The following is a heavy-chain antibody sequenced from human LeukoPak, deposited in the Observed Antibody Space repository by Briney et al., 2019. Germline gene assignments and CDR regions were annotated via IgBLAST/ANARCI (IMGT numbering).Heavy chain of an antibody. CDR3: VRHRDGYNPLDS. CDR2: IHPRDSDT. CDR1: GYIFTTYW. Sequence: PGESLKISCKASGYIFTTYWIGWVRQTPGVGLEWVGIIHPRDSDTRYSQSFQGQVTISADKSTTTAYLQWTSLKASDTAMYFCVRHRDGYNPLDSWGQGTLVTVSS. V-gene: IGHV5-51*01. D-gene: IGHD5-24*01. J-gene: IGHJ4*02.